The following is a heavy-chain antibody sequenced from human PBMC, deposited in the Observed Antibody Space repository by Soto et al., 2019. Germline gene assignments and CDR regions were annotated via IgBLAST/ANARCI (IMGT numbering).Heavy chain of an antibody. CDR1: GFTFSSSG. Sequence: QVQLVESGGGVVQPGRSLRLSCAASGFTFSSSGMHWVRQAPGKGLEWVALIWYDGSEKYYADSVKGRFTISRDNSKNTLYQQMNSLRVEYTAVYYCARGTYSGGFDYWGQGTLVTVSS. CDR3: ARGTYSGGFDY. CDR2: IWYDGSEK. D-gene: IGHD6-19*01. J-gene: IGHJ4*02. V-gene: IGHV3-33*01.